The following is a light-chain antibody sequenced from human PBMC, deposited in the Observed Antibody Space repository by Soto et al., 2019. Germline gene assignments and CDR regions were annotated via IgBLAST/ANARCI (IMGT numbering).Light chain of an antibody. CDR3: QQYANLPPFT. Sequence: DIQMTQSPSSLSASVGDRVTITCQASQDISNYLNWYQQKPGKAPKLLIYDASNLETGVPSRFSGSGSGTDFTFTIRSLQPEDIATYYCQQYANLPPFTFGPGTKVDIK. J-gene: IGKJ3*01. CDR1: QDISNY. CDR2: DAS. V-gene: IGKV1-33*01.